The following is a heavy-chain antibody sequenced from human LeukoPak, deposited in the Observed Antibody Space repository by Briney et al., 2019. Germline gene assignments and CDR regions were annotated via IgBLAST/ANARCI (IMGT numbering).Heavy chain of an antibody. CDR2: IYYSGST. J-gene: IGHJ4*02. V-gene: IGHV4-30-4*08. D-gene: IGHD3-3*01. CDR1: GGSISSGDYY. CDR3: ARAPLLRFFYYFDY. Sequence: SQTLSLTCTVSGGSISSGDYYWSWIRQPPGKGLEWIGYIYYSGSTYFNPSLKSRVTISVDTSKNQFSLKLSSVTAADTAVYYCARAPLLRFFYYFDYWGQGTLATVSS.